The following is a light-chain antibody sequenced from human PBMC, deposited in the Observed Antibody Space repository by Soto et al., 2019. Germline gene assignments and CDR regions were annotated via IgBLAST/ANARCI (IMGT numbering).Light chain of an antibody. CDR2: DAS. Sequence: EIVLTQSPATLSLSPGERATLSCRASQSVSSYLAWYQQKPGQAPRLLIYDASNRATCIPARFSGSGAGTDFNLTISSLEPEDFAVYYGQQRSNWPLTFGGGHKVEI. J-gene: IGKJ4*01. V-gene: IGKV3-11*01. CDR3: QQRSNWPLT. CDR1: QSVSSY.